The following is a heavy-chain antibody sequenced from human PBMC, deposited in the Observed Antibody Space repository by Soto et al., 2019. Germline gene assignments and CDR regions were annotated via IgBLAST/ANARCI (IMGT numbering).Heavy chain of an antibody. D-gene: IGHD3-10*01. CDR1: GYTFTSYA. J-gene: IGHJ4*02. CDR2: INAGNGNT. Sequence: ASVKVSCKASGYTFTSYAMHWVRQAPGQRLEWMGWINAGNGNTKYSQKLQGGVTITRDTSASTAYRELSSLRSEDTAVYYCARDRWFGELLYDYWGQGTLVTVSS. V-gene: IGHV1-3*01. CDR3: ARDRWFGELLYDY.